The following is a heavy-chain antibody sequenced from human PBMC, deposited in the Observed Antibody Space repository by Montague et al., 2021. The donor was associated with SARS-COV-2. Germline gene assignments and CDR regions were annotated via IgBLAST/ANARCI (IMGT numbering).Heavy chain of an antibody. D-gene: IGHD2-2*01. J-gene: IGHJ5*02. CDR1: GGSISSYY. V-gene: IGHV4-4*07. CDR3: ARDVGVPVAPPYSWFDP. Sequence: SETLSLTCSVSGGSISSYYWSWIRQPTGKGLEWIGRIYTSGCTNFNPSLKSRVTMSVDTSKNQFSLKLSSVTAADTAVYYCARDVGVPVAPPYSWFDPWGQGTLVTVSS. CDR2: IYTSGCT.